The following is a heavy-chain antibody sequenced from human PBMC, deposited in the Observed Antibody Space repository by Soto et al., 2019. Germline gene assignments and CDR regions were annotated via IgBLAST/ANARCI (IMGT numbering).Heavy chain of an antibody. CDR1: GGSFSGYY. CDR3: ARAPPLRIAAAGNAFDI. D-gene: IGHD6-13*01. V-gene: IGHV4-34*01. Sequence: SETLSLTCAVYGGSFSGYYWSWIRQPPGKGLEWIGEINHSGSTNYNPSLKSRVTISVDTSKNQFSLKLSSVTAADTAVYYCARAPPLRIAAAGNAFDIWGQGTMVTVSS. CDR2: INHSGST. J-gene: IGHJ3*02.